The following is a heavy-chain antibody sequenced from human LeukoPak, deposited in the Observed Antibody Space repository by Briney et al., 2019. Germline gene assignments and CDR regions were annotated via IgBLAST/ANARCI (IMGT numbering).Heavy chain of an antibody. CDR3: AAHTYDFWSGSNWFDP. Sequence: SETLSLTCTVSGGSISSYYWSWIRQPPGKGLEWIGFISYSGSTNYNPSLKSRVTISVDTSKNQFSLKLSSVTAADTAVYYCAAHTYDFWSGSNWFDPWGQGTLVTVSS. D-gene: IGHD3-3*01. J-gene: IGHJ5*02. CDR1: GGSISSYY. V-gene: IGHV4-59*08. CDR2: ISYSGST.